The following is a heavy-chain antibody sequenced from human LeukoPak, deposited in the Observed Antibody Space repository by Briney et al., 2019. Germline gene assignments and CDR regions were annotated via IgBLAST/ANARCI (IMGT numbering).Heavy chain of an antibody. J-gene: IGHJ4*02. D-gene: IGHD4-17*01. CDR3: ARYTVTTTGGDY. CDR2: IRYDGSNK. Sequence: WGSLRLSCAASGFTFSSYGMHWVRQAPGKGLEWVAFIRYDGSNKYYADSVKGRFTISRDNSKNTLYLQMNSLRAEDTAVYYCARYTVTTTGGDYWGQGTLVTVSS. CDR1: GFTFSSYG. V-gene: IGHV3-30*02.